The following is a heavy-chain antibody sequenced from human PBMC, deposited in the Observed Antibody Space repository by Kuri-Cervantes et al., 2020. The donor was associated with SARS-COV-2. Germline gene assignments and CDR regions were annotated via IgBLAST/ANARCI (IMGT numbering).Heavy chain of an antibody. CDR1: GGSFSGYY. V-gene: IGHV4-34*01. Sequence: SETLPLTCAVYGGSFSGYYWSWIRQPPGKGLEWIGEINHSGSTNYNPSLKSRVTISVDTSKNQFSLKLSSVTAADTAVYYCARGQNSELLWFGESISYYFDYWGQGTLVTVSS. D-gene: IGHD3-10*01. CDR2: INHSGST. J-gene: IGHJ4*02. CDR3: ARGQNSELLWFGESISYYFDY.